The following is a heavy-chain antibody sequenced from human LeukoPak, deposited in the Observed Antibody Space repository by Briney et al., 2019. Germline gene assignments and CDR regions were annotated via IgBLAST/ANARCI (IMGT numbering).Heavy chain of an antibody. D-gene: IGHD3-22*01. Sequence: GGSLRLSCAASGFTFSNAWMSWVRQAPGKGLEWVGRIKSKTDGGTTDYAAPVKGRFTISRDDSKNTLYLQMNCLKTEDTAVYYCTTDEDYYDSSTNFDYWGQGTLVTVSS. V-gene: IGHV3-15*01. CDR1: GFTFSNAW. CDR3: TTDEDYYDSSTNFDY. J-gene: IGHJ4*02. CDR2: IKSKTDGGTT.